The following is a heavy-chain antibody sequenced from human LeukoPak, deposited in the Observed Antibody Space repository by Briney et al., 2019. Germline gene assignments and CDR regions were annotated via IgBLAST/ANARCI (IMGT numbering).Heavy chain of an antibody. CDR2: IYYSGST. D-gene: IGHD6-13*01. J-gene: IGHJ5*02. CDR3: ARDLSSSWVRFDP. Sequence: TSETLSLTCTVSGGSISSYYWSWIRQPPGKGLEWIGYIYYSGSTNYNPSLKSRVTISVDTSKNQFSLKLSSVTAADTAVYYCARDLSSSWVRFDPWGQGTLVTVSS. CDR1: GGSISSYY. V-gene: IGHV4-59*01.